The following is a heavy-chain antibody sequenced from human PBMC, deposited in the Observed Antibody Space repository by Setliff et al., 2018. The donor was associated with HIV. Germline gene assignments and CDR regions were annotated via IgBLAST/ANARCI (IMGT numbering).Heavy chain of an antibody. D-gene: IGHD5-12*01. V-gene: IGHV3-30*02. Sequence: GGSLRLSCAASGFTFSSYAMHWVRQAPGKGLEWVAFIRYDGSNEHYADSVKGRFTISRDNSKNTLALQMTSLRVEDTAAYYCAKDYFSGYDFRYFFDYWGQGALVTVSS. CDR1: GFTFSSYA. CDR3: AKDYFSGYDFRYFFDY. CDR2: IRYDGSNE. J-gene: IGHJ4*02.